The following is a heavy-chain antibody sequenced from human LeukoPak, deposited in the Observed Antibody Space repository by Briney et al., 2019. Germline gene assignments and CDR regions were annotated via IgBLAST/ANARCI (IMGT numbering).Heavy chain of an antibody. CDR1: GGSISSYY. CDR2: IYYSGST. J-gene: IGHJ4*02. D-gene: IGHD3-10*01. CDR3: ARDNYYGSGSSPGYFDY. V-gene: IGHV4-59*12. Sequence: SETLSLTCTVSGGSISSYYWSWIRQPPGKGLEWIGYIYYSGSTNYNPSLKSRVTISVDTSKNQFSLKLSSVTAADTAVYYCARDNYYGSGSSPGYFDYWGQGTLVTVSS.